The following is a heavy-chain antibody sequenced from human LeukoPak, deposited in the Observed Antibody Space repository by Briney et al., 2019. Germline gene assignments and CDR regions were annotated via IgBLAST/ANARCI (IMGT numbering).Heavy chain of an antibody. CDR1: GYTFTGYY. D-gene: IGHD3-22*01. Sequence: ASVKVSCKASGYTFTGYYMHWVRQAPGQGLEWMGWINPNSGGTNYAQKFQGWVTMTRDTSISTAHMELSRLRSDDTAVYYCARILPDSSRRTWDYWGQGTLVTVSS. CDR2: INPNSGGT. J-gene: IGHJ4*02. V-gene: IGHV1-2*04. CDR3: ARILPDSSRRTWDY.